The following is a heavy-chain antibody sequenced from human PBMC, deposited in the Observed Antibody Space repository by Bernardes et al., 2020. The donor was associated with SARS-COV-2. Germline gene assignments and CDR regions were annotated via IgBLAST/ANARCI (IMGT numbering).Heavy chain of an antibody. CDR2: VSGKGGSK. Sequence: GGSLRLSCSASGFTFSRYAMHWVRQGPGKGLEFVSAVSGKGGSKYYADSVKGRFTISRDNSKNTLYLQMSSLRAEDTAVYYCVKAGYDSSGYYRNEGTDYWGQGTLVTVSS. CDR1: GFTFSRYA. J-gene: IGHJ4*02. CDR3: VKAGYDSSGYYRNEGTDY. V-gene: IGHV3-64D*06. D-gene: IGHD3-22*01.